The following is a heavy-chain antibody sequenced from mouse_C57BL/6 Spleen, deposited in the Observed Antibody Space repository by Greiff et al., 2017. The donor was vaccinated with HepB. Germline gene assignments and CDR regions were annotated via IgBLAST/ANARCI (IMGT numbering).Heavy chain of an antibody. CDR3: ARNYYGSSRSFDY. Sequence: EVKLVESGGGLVKPGGSLKLSCAASGFTFSDYGMHWVRQAPEKGLEWVAYISSGSSTIYYADTVKGRFTISRDNAKNTLFLQMTSLRSEDTAMYYCARNYYGSSRSFDYWGQGTTLTVSS. CDR2: ISSGSSTI. J-gene: IGHJ2*01. V-gene: IGHV5-17*01. CDR1: GFTFSDYG. D-gene: IGHD1-1*01.